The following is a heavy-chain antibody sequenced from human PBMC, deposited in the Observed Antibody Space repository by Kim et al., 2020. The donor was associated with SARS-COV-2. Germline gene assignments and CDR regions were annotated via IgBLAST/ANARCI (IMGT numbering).Heavy chain of an antibody. Sequence: SETLSLTCTVSGGSISSSSYYWGWIRQPPGKGLEWIGSIYDSGSTYYNPSLKSRVTISVDTSKNQVSLKLSSVTAADTAVYYCASHHRTTTLIVVVDYGMDVWGQGTTVTVSS. CDR3: ASHHRTTTLIVVVDYGMDV. V-gene: IGHV4-39*01. J-gene: IGHJ6*02. CDR2: IYDSGST. D-gene: IGHD3-22*01. CDR1: GGSISSSSYY.